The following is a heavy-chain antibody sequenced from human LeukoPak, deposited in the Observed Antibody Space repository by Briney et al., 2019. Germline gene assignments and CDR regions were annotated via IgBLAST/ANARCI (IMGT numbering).Heavy chain of an antibody. CDR2: INTNTGNP. J-gene: IGHJ3*02. D-gene: IGHD6-6*01. CDR1: GYTFTSYA. CDR3: ARVIAAREVGAFDI. V-gene: IGHV7-4-1*02. Sequence: ASVKVSCKASGYTFTSYAMNWVRQAPGQGLEWMGWINTNTGNPTYAQGFTGRFVFSLDTSVSTAYLQISSLKAEDTAVYYCARVIAAREVGAFDIWGQGTMVTVSS.